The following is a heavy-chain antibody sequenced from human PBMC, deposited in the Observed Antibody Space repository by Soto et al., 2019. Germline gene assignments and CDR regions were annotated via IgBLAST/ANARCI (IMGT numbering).Heavy chain of an antibody. Sequence: GGSLRLSCAASGFTFSNAWMSWVRQAPGKGLEWVGRIKSKTDGGTTDYAAPVKGRFTISRDDSKNTLYLQMNSLKTEDTAVYYCTGLYSGYDSLYYMDVWGKGTTVTVSS. CDR3: TGLYSGYDSLYYMDV. J-gene: IGHJ6*03. CDR2: IKSKTDGGTT. CDR1: GFTFSNAW. V-gene: IGHV3-15*01. D-gene: IGHD5-12*01.